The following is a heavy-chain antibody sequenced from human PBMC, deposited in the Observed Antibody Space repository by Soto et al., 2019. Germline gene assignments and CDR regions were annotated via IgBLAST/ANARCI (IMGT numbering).Heavy chain of an antibody. V-gene: IGHV3-74*03. J-gene: IGHJ4*02. Sequence: GVSLRVSCAAAGLPFRSYVRHWVRQAPGKGLVWVSRINTDGSVAMYVDSVKGRFTISRDNAKNTLYLHMNSLRAEDTAVYYCARERITLVGGAPFYWGPGTLVTVSS. D-gene: IGHD3-10*01. CDR3: ARERITLVGGAPFY. CDR1: GLPFRSYV. CDR2: INTDGSVA.